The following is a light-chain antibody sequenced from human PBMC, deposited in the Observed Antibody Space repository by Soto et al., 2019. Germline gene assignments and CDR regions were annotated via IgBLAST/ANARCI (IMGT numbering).Light chain of an antibody. CDR2: ETS. Sequence: QTVVTQEPSLTVSPGGTVTLTCGSSTGTVTSGHFPYWFQQKPGQAPRTLIYETSNRHSWTPARFSGSLLGDKADLTLSGAQHEDEADYCCLLSFGGTRVFGGGTKLTVL. CDR3: LLSFGGTRV. J-gene: IGLJ2*01. CDR1: TGTVTSGHF. V-gene: IGLV7-46*01.